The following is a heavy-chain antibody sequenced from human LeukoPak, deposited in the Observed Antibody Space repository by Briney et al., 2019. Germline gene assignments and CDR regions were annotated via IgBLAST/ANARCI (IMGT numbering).Heavy chain of an antibody. CDR1: GFTLGSHE. Sequence: GGFLRLSCTASGFTLGSHEMHWVRQIPGQGLEWVAAVSSGFHAFFADSVQGRFTVSREDARNSLYLQMNSLRAGDTAVYYCVREARGYHYTYFDYWGQGTLVTVSS. J-gene: IGHJ4*02. CDR2: VSSGFHA. V-gene: IGHV3-13*01. CDR3: VREARGYHYTYFDY. D-gene: IGHD5-18*01.